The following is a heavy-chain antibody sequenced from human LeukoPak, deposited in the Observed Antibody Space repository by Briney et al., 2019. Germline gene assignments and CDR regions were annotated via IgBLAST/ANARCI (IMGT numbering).Heavy chain of an antibody. CDR1: GGSFSGHY. J-gene: IGHJ5*02. CDR2: INHSGST. CDR3: ARGVLLWFGELSDWFDP. Sequence: PSETLSLTCAVYGGSFSGHYWSWIRQPPGKGLEWIGEINHSGSTNYNPSLKSRVTISVDTSKNQFSLKLSSVTAADTAVYYCARGVLLWFGELSDWFDPWGQGTLVTVSS. V-gene: IGHV4-34*01. D-gene: IGHD3-10*01.